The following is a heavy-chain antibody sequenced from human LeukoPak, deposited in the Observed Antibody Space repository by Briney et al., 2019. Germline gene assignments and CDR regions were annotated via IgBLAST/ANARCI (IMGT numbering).Heavy chain of an antibody. V-gene: IGHV4-30-2*01. J-gene: IGHJ6*02. CDR2: IYHSGST. D-gene: IGHD2/OR15-2a*01. Sequence: SETLSLTCAVSGGSISSGGYSWSWIRQPPGKGLEWIGYIYHSGSTYYNPSLKSRVTISVDRSKNQFSLKLSSVTAADTAVYYCARGSIMDVWGQGTTVTVSS. CDR3: ARGSIMDV. CDR1: GGSISSGGYS.